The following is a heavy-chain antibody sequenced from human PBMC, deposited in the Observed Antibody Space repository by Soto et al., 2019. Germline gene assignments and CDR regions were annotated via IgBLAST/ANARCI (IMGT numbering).Heavy chain of an antibody. V-gene: IGHV4-34*01. CDR2: INHSGST. CDR1: GGSFSGYY. D-gene: IGHD6-13*01. CDR3: ARGGESIAAAANNWFDP. J-gene: IGHJ5*02. Sequence: SETLSLTCAVYGGSFSGYYWSWIRQPPGKGLEWIGEINHSGSTNYNPSLKSRVTISVDTSKNQFSLKLSSVTAADTAVYYCARGGESIAAAANNWFDPWGQGTLVTVSS.